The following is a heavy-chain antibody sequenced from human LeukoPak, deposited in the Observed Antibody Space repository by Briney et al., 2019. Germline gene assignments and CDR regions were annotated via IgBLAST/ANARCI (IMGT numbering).Heavy chain of an antibody. V-gene: IGHV4-59*01. Sequence: SETLSLTCTVSDGSMSNYYWSWIRQPPGKGLEWIGYIYYSGSTNYNPSLKSRVTISVDTSKNQFSLKLSSVTAADTAVYYCARVQAYGGKGYFDYWGQGTLVTVPS. CDR1: DGSMSNYY. CDR2: IYYSGST. CDR3: ARVQAYGGKGYFDY. D-gene: IGHD4-23*01. J-gene: IGHJ4*02.